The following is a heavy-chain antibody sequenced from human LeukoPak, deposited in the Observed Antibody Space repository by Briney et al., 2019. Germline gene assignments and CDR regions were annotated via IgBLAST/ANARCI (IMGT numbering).Heavy chain of an antibody. J-gene: IGHJ6*04. CDR3: AELGITMIGGV. CDR1: GFTFSTYS. Sequence: GGSLRLSCAASGFTFSTYSMNWVRQAPGKGPEWVSYISSSSTTIYYAGSVKGRFTISRDNAKNSLFLQMSSLRAEDTAVYYCAELGITMIGGVWGKGTTVTISS. CDR2: ISSSSTTI. D-gene: IGHD3-10*02. V-gene: IGHV3-48*01.